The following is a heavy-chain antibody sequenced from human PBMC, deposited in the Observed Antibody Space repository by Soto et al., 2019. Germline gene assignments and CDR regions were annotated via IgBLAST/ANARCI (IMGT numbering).Heavy chain of an antibody. CDR2: ISSSGSTI. CDR3: ARGYSYATRGAFDY. V-gene: IGHV3-48*03. D-gene: IGHD5-18*01. CDR1: GFTFSSYE. J-gene: IGHJ4*02. Sequence: EVQLVESGGGLVQPGGSLRLSCAASGFTFSSYEMNWVRQAPGKGLEWVSYISSSGSTIYYAASVKGRFTISRDNAKNSLYLQMNSLRAEDTAVYYCARGYSYATRGAFDYWGQGTLVTVSS.